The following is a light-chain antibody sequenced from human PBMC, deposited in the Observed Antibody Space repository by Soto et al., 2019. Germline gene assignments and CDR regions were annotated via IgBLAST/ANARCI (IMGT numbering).Light chain of an antibody. CDR1: QSVGRNY. CDR2: GAS. Sequence: EIVLTQSPGTLSVSPGERATLSCRASQSVGRNYLAWYQQKPGQAPRLLIHGASNRSTGIPERFSGSGSGTGFTLTISRQEPEDCAVYNCQQYASSPLTFGGGTKVETK. V-gene: IGKV3-20*01. J-gene: IGKJ4*01. CDR3: QQYASSPLT.